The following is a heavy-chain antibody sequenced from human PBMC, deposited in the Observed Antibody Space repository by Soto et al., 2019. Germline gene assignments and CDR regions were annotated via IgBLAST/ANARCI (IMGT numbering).Heavy chain of an antibody. V-gene: IGHV3-23*01. J-gene: IGHJ6*02. CDR3: AKGGAAMADYYYYGMDV. CDR2: ISGSGGST. D-gene: IGHD5-18*01. CDR1: GFTFSSYA. Sequence: VQLLESGGGLVQPGGSLRLSCAASGFTFSSYAMSWVRQAPGKGLEWVSAISGSGGSTYYADSVKGRFTISRDNSKNTLYLQMNSLRAEDTAVYYCAKGGAAMADYYYYGMDVWGQGTTVTVSS.